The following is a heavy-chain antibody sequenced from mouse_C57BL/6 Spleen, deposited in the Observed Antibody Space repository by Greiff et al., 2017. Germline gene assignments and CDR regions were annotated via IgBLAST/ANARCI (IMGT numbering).Heavy chain of an antibody. V-gene: IGHV1-81*01. CDR3: RSRTQGGPVDY. Sequence: QVQLQQSGAELARPGASVKLSCKASGYTFTSYGISWVKQRTGQGLEWIGKIYPRSGKTYYNEKFKGKATLTADKSSSTAYMELRSLTSEDSAVYFVRSRTQGGPVDYWGQGTSVTVSA. CDR1: GYTFTSYG. CDR2: IYPRSGKT. J-gene: IGHJ4*01. D-gene: IGHD3-1*01.